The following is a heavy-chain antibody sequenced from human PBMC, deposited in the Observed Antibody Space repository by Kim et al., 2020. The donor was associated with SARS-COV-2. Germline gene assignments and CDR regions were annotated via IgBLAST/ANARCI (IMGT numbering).Heavy chain of an antibody. D-gene: IGHD3-3*01. V-gene: IGHV1-18*01. J-gene: IGHJ4*02. Sequence: YAQTRQGRVTMTTDTSTSKAYMELRRVRSDDTAVYYCARDDDFWSGAIDYWGQGTLVTVSS. CDR3: ARDDDFWSGAIDY.